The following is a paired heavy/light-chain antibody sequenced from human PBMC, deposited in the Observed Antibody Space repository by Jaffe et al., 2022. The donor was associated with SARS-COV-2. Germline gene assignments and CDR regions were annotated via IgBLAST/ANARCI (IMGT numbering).Light chain of an antibody. J-gene: IGKJ2*01. V-gene: IGKV1-8*01. CDR3: QQYYSYPRT. CDR2: AAS. Sequence: AIRMTQSPSSFSASTGDRVTITCRASQGISSYLAWYQQKPGKAPKLLIYAASTLQSGVPSRFSGSGSGTDFTLTISCLQSEDFATYYCQQYYSYPRTFGQGTKLEIK. CDR1: QGISSY.
Heavy chain of an antibody. CDR2: ISYDGSNK. D-gene: IGHD2-21*02. CDR1: GFTFSSYA. V-gene: IGHV3-30-3*01. CDR3: ARDGALYCGGDCYSEFDY. Sequence: QVQLVESGGGVVQPGRSLRLSCAASGFTFSSYAMHWVRQAPGKGLEWVAVISYDGSNKYYADSVKGRFTISRDNSKNTLYLQMNSLRAEDTAVYYCARDGALYCGGDCYSEFDYWGQGTLVTVSS. J-gene: IGHJ4*02.